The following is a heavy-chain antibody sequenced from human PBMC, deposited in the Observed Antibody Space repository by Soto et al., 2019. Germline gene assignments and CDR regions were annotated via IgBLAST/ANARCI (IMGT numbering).Heavy chain of an antibody. CDR3: ARGTRWFGEYCSFDI. Sequence: QVQLQESGPGLVKPSETLSLTCTVSGGSISSYYWSWIRQPPGKGLEWIGYIYYSGSTNYNPSLKSRVTISVHPSKNQSSLKLSSVTAADTAVYYCARGTRWFGEYCSFDIWGQGTMVTVSS. D-gene: IGHD3-10*01. CDR1: GGSISSYY. J-gene: IGHJ3*02. V-gene: IGHV4-59*01. CDR2: IYYSGST.